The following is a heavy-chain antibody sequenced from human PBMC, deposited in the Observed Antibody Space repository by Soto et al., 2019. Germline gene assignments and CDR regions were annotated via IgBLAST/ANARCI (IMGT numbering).Heavy chain of an antibody. J-gene: IGHJ4*02. CDR3: ASALRGTP. CDR2: MNPASGDT. D-gene: IGHD1-26*01. V-gene: IGHV1-8*01. Sequence: QVQVVQSGAELKKPGASVKVSCKVSGYSFTAYDINWVRKAAGQGLEWMGWMNPASGDTGYEAKFQDRLTLSRDTSNTTAYIGLRSLGSEDKAVYYCASALRGTPRGQGTMVTVST. CDR1: GYSFTAYD.